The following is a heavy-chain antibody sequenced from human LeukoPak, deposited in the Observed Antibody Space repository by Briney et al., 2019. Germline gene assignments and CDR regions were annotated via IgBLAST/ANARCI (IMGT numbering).Heavy chain of an antibody. CDR1: GFTFSTYS. CDR3: ASHCSSTSCYYY. J-gene: IGHJ4*02. V-gene: IGHV3-48*01. CDR2: ISTTTTSI. D-gene: IGHD2-2*01. Sequence: PGGSLRLSCEASGFTFSTYSMNWVRQAPGKGLEWISHISTTTTSIYYADSVKGRFTISRDNAKNSLFLQMNSLRAEDTAVYYCASHCSSTSCYYYWGQGTLVIVSS.